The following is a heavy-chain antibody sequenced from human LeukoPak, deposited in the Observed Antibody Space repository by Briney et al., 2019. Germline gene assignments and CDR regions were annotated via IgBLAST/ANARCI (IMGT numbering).Heavy chain of an antibody. V-gene: IGHV5-51*01. CDR3: ARWGYYGGNNHGYDY. CDR1: GYTFVNYW. D-gene: IGHD3-10*01. Sequence: GESLKISCKGSGYTFVNYWIGWVRQMPGKGLGWMGIIYPGDSDTRYSPSFQGQVTISADKSISTTYLQWSSLKASDTAMYYCARWGYYGGNNHGYDYWGQGTLVTVSS. CDR2: IYPGDSDT. J-gene: IGHJ4*02.